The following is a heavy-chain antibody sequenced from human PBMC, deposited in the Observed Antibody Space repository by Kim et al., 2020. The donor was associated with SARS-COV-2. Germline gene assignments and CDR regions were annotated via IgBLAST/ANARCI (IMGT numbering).Heavy chain of an antibody. CDR3: AKGCLIGIENNWFDP. D-gene: IGHD2-21*01. CDR1: GFTFSSYA. J-gene: IGHJ5*02. Sequence: GGSLRLSCAASGFTFSSYAMSWVRQAPGKGLEWVSAISGSGGSTYYADSVKGRFTISRDNSKNTLYLQMNSLRAEDTAVYYCAKGCLIGIENNWFDPWGQGTLVTVSS. V-gene: IGHV3-23*01. CDR2: ISGSGGST.